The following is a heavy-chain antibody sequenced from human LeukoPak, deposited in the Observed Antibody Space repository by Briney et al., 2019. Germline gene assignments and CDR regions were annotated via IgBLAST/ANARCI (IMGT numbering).Heavy chain of an antibody. CDR3: ARDQYSGSYGYAFDI. D-gene: IGHD1-26*01. Sequence: SVKVSCKASGGTFSSYAISWVRQAPGQGLEWMGGIIPIFGTANYAQKFQGRVTITTDESTSTAYMELSSLRSEDTAVYYCARDQYSGSYGYAFDIWGQGTMVTVSS. CDR2: IIPIFGTA. V-gene: IGHV1-69*05. J-gene: IGHJ3*02. CDR1: GGTFSSYA.